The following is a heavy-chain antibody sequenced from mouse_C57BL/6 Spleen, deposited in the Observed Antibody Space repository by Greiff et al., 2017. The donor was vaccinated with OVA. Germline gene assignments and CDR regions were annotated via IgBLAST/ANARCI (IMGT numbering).Heavy chain of an antibody. CDR2: IRSKSNNYAT. D-gene: IGHD2-3*01. V-gene: IGHV10-1*01. CDR3: VRHLDGYYVYYAMDY. Sequence: EVQLQQSGGGLVQPKGSLKLSCAASGFSFNTYAMNWVRQAPGKGLEWVARIRSKSNNYATYYADSVKDRFTISRDDSESMLYLQMNNLKTEDTAMYYCVRHLDGYYVYYAMDYWGQGTSVTVSS. CDR1: GFSFNTYA. J-gene: IGHJ4*01.